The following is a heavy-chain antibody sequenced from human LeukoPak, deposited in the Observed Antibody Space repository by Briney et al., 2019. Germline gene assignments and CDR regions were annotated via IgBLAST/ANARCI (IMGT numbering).Heavy chain of an antibody. CDR1: GFTFSSYW. CDR3: ANLIFGVITNFDY. V-gene: IGHV3-74*01. CDR2: INTDGSST. D-gene: IGHD3-3*01. J-gene: IGHJ4*02. Sequence: GGSLRLSCAASGFTFSSYWMHWVRQAPGKGLVWVSRINTDGSSTSYADSVKGRFTISRDNSKNTLYLQMNSLRAEDTAVYYCANLIFGVITNFDYWGQGTLVTVSS.